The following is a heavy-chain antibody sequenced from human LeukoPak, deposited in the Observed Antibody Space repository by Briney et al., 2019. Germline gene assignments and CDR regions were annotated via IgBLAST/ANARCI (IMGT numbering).Heavy chain of an antibody. CDR1: GFTFSSYA. V-gene: IGHV3-30-3*01. D-gene: IGHD3-22*01. CDR3: ARWDVTRGLIVVVDYGMDV. CDR2: ISYDGSNK. Sequence: GGSLRLSCAASGFTFSSYAMHWVRQAPGKGLEGVAVISYDGSNKYYADSVKGRFTISRDNSKNTLYLQMNSLRAEDTAVYYCARWDVTRGLIVVVDYGMDVWGQGTTVTVSS. J-gene: IGHJ6*02.